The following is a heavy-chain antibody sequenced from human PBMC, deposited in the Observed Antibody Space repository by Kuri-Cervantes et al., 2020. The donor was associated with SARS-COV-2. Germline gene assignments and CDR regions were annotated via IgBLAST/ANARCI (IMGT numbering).Heavy chain of an antibody. Sequence: ASAKVSCKASGYTFTSYGISWVRQAPGQGLEWMGWINPNSGGTNYAQKFQGRVTMTRDTSISTAYMELSRLRSDDTAVYYCARDRALIVLMVYASPGWFDPWGQGTLVTVSS. CDR1: GYTFTSYG. V-gene: IGHV1-2*02. D-gene: IGHD2-8*01. J-gene: IGHJ5*02. CDR3: ARDRALIVLMVYASPGWFDP. CDR2: INPNSGGT.